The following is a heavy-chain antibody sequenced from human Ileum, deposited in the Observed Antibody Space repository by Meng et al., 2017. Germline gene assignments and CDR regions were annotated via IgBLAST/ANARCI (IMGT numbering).Heavy chain of an antibody. J-gene: IGHJ4*02. V-gene: IGHV4-4*02. CDR2: IYHSGST. CDR3: ARIDDYGDYVDY. Sequence: GPPPAGGPGRVKPSGTLSPTCAVLGGSISSSNWWSWVRQPPGKGLEWIGEIYHSGSTNYNPSLKSRVTISVDKSKNQFSLKLSSVTAADTAVYYCARIDDYGDYVDYWGQGTLVTVSS. D-gene: IGHD4-17*01. CDR1: GGSISSSNW.